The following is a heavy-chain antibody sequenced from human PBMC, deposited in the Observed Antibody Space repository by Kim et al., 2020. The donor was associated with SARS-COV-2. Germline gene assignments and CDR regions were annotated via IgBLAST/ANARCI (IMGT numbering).Heavy chain of an antibody. Sequence: SETLSLTCTVSGASIISGGYYWSWIRQHPGKGLEWIGFIYYSGSTDYNPSLKSRVTISLDTSKNQFSLKVNSVTAADTTVYYCARWRLFDFDYWGQGTLVTVSS. CDR3: ARWRLFDFDY. D-gene: IGHD2-21*01. J-gene: IGHJ4*02. CDR2: IYYSGST. CDR1: GASIISGGYY. V-gene: IGHV4-31*03.